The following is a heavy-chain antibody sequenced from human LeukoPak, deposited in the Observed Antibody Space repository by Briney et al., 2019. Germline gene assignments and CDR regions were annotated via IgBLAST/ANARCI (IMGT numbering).Heavy chain of an antibody. J-gene: IGHJ1*01. Sequence: SETLSLTCTVSGGSISSDSWSWVRQPPGKGLEWIGYVFYTGTTMYNPSLHSRVTISKDSSKNQFSLKLSSVTAADTAVYYCARLDYGANSGQFQYWGQGTLVTVSS. CDR2: VFYTGTT. CDR3: ARLDYGANSGQFQY. V-gene: IGHV4-59*01. D-gene: IGHD4/OR15-4a*01. CDR1: GGSISSDS.